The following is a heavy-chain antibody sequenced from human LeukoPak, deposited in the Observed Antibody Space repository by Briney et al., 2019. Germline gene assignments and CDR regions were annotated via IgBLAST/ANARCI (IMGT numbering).Heavy chain of an antibody. V-gene: IGHV3-21*01. CDR3: ARDTSYFMVRGVVDY. Sequence: GGSLRLSCAASGFTFSSYSMNWVRQAPGKGLEWVASISSSSSYIYYADSVKGRFTISRDNAKNSLYLQMNSLRAEDTAVYYCARDTSYFMVRGVVDYWGQGTLVTVSS. CDR1: GFTFSSYS. D-gene: IGHD3-10*01. CDR2: ISSSSSYI. J-gene: IGHJ4*02.